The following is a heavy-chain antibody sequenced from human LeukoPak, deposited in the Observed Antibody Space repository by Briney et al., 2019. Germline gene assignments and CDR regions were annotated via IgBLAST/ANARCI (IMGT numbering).Heavy chain of an antibody. J-gene: IGHJ1*01. CDR2: INHSGST. CDR1: GGSFSGYY. V-gene: IGHV4-34*01. CDR3: ARDYCSSTSRYGDSRYFQH. D-gene: IGHD2-2*01. Sequence: SETLSLTCAVYGGSFSGYYWSWIRQPPGKGLEWIGEINHSGSTNYNPSLKSRVTISVDTSKNQFSLKLSSVTAADTAVYYCARDYCSSTSRYGDSRYFQHWGQGTLVTVSS.